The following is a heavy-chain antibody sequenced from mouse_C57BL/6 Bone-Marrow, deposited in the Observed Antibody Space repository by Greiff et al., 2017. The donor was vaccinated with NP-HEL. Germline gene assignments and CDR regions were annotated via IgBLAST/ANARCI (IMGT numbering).Heavy chain of an antibody. CDR1: GYTFTSYW. D-gene: IGHD2-3*01. CDR2: IYPSDSET. V-gene: IGHV1-61*01. CDR3: ARGGPYDGYYGFDY. J-gene: IGHJ2*01. Sequence: VQLQQPGAELVRPGSSVKLSCKASGYTFTSYWMDWVKQRPGQGLEWIGNIYPSDSETHYNQKFKDKATLTVDKSSSTAYMQLSSLTSEDSAVYYCARGGPYDGYYGFDYWGQGTTLTVSS.